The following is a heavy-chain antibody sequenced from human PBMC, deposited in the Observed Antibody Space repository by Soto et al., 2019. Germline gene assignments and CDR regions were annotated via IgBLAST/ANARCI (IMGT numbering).Heavy chain of an antibody. CDR3: ALPSCGGDCYSPFDY. J-gene: IGHJ4*02. V-gene: IGHV3-23*01. D-gene: IGHD2-21*02. CDR1: GVSLSTYA. Sequence: EVQLLESGGGFVQPGGSLRLSCTASGVSLSTYAISWVRQAPGKGLEWVSVISGNSGKTDYADSVKGRFSISRDKSENTVDQQMNRLRAEDTAVYYCALPSCGGDCYSPFDYWGQGTLGTVSS. CDR2: ISGNSGKT.